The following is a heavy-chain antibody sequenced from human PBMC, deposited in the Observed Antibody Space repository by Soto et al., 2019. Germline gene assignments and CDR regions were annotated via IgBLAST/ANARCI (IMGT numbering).Heavy chain of an antibody. Sequence: QVQLVESGGGVVQPGRSLRLSCAASGFTFSSYGMHWVRQAPGKGLEWVAVISYDGSNKYYADSVKGRFTISRDNSKNTLYLQMKSLRAEDTAVYYCAKTPGGGYDWDLGYWGQGTLVTVSS. CDR2: ISYDGSNK. V-gene: IGHV3-30*18. CDR1: GFTFSSYG. CDR3: AKTPGGGYDWDLGY. D-gene: IGHD5-12*01. J-gene: IGHJ4*02.